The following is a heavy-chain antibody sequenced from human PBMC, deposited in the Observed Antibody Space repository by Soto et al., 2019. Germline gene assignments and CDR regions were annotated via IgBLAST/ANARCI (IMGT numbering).Heavy chain of an antibody. Sequence: QMQLQESGPGLVKPSETLSLTCTVSGGSVSSGSYYWSWIRQPPGKGLEWIGYIYYSGSTNYNPSLKSRVTISVDTSKNQFSLKLSSVTAADTAVYYCARGSYYYYGMDVCGQGTTVTVSS. J-gene: IGHJ6*02. CDR3: ARGSYYYYGMDV. V-gene: IGHV4-61*01. CDR2: IYYSGST. CDR1: GGSVSSGSYY.